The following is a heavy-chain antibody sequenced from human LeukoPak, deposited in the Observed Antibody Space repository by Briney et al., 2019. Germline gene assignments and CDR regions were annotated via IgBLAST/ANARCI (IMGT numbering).Heavy chain of an antibody. CDR1: GFTFSSYG. Sequence: GGSLRLSCAASGFTFSSYGMHWVRQAAGKGLEWVAFIRYDGSDKYYADSVKGRFTISRDNSKNTLYLQMNSLRAEDTAAYYCANLPIRGSGSYYTDYWGQGTLVTVSS. V-gene: IGHV3-30*02. J-gene: IGHJ4*02. D-gene: IGHD3-10*01. CDR2: IRYDGSDK. CDR3: ANLPIRGSGSYYTDY.